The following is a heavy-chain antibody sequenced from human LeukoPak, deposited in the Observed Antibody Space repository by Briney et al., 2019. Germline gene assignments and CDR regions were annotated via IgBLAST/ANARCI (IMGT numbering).Heavy chain of an antibody. CDR1: GFTFSSYA. J-gene: IGHJ6*03. V-gene: IGHV3-23*01. Sequence: GGSLRLSCAASGFTFSSYAMSWVRQAPGKGLEWVSAISGSGGSTYYADSVKGRFTISRGNSKNTLYLQMNSLRAEDTAVYYCAKDARGYSWYYYMDVWGKGTTVTVSS. D-gene: IGHD5-12*01. CDR2: ISGSGGST. CDR3: AKDARGYSWYYYMDV.